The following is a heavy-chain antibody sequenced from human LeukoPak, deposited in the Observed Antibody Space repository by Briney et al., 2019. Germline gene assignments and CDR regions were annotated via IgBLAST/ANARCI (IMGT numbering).Heavy chain of an antibody. CDR1: GYTLTALA. CDR3: ATGFLGAFDI. D-gene: IGHD3-16*01. Sequence: ASVKVSCKVSGYTLTALALHWVRQAPGKGFEWIGGFDSEEYDTIYAQKFQGRVTMTEDTSTDTAYMELSSLRSEDTAVYYCATGFLGAFDIWGQGTMVTVSS. CDR2: FDSEEYDT. J-gene: IGHJ3*02. V-gene: IGHV1-24*01.